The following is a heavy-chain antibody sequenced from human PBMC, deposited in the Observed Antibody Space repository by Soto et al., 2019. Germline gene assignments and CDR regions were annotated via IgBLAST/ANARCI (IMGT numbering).Heavy chain of an antibody. CDR1: GGSISSIIYY. J-gene: IGHJ6*02. CDR2: IYYSGST. Sequence: SDTLSLTCTVSGGSISSIIYYWGWIRQPPGKGLEWIGSIYYSGSTYYNPSLKSRVTISVDTSKNQFSLKLSSVTAADTAVYYCASGGPRFRYYGMDVWGQGTTVTVSS. CDR3: ASGGPRFRYYGMDV. D-gene: IGHD3-3*01. V-gene: IGHV4-39*01.